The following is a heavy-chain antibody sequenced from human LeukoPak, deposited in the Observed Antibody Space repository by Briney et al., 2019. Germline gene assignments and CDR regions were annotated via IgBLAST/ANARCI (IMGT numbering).Heavy chain of an antibody. CDR3: ANQPGLYNNGWSTTYHFFGLGV. V-gene: IGHV3-21*04. CDR2: ISSSSSYI. CDR1: GFTFSSYS. D-gene: IGHD6-19*01. J-gene: IGHJ6*02. Sequence: GGSLRLSCAASGFTFSSYSMNWVRQAPGKGLEWVSSISSSSSYIYYADSVKGRFTISRDNAKNSLYLQMNSLRAGDTAIYYCANQPGLYNNGWSTTYHFFGLGVWGQGTTVTVSS.